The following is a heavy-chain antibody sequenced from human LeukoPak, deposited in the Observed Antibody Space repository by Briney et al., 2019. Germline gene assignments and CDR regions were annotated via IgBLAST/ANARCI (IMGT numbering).Heavy chain of an antibody. V-gene: IGHV3-21*01. CDR2: ISSSSTYI. CDR3: VRDWLDHDAFDI. D-gene: IGHD6-19*01. J-gene: IGHJ3*02. CDR1: GFTFSSYS. Sequence: GGSLRLSCAASGFTFSSYSMNWVRQVPGKGLEWVSSISSSSTYIYYADSVKGRFTMFRDNARNSPYLQMNSLRAEDTAVYYCVRDWLDHDAFDIWGQGTMVTVSS.